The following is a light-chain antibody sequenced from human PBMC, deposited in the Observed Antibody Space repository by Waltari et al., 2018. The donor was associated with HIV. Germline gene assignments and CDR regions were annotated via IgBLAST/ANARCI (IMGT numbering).Light chain of an antibody. CDR2: DSS. CDR1: NIGSKT. Sequence: SFVLTQPPSMSVAPGKTASITCGGNNIGSKTVHWFQQKAGQAPQVVIYDSSDRPSGIPGRFAGANAGNTATLTSTRVGAGDEADYYCQVWDSSSDHVVFGGGTKLTIL. V-gene: IGLV3-21*04. J-gene: IGLJ2*01. CDR3: QVWDSSSDHVV.